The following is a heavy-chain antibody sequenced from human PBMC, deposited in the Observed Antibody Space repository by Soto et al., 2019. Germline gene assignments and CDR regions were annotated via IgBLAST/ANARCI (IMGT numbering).Heavy chain of an antibody. D-gene: IGHD3-22*01. CDR3: AREVGYYDSSGYPPYGMDV. CDR1: GYTFTSYY. CDR2: INPSGGST. Sequence: ASVKVSCKASGYTFTSYYMHWVRQAPGQGLEWMGIINPSGGSTSYAQKFQGRVTMTRDTSTSTVYMELSSLRSEDTAVYYCAREVGYYDSSGYPPYGMDVWGQGTTVTVYS. V-gene: IGHV1-46*01. J-gene: IGHJ6*02.